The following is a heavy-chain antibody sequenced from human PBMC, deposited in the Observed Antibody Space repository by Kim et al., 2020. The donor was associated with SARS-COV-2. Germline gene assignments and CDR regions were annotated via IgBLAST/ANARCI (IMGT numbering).Heavy chain of an antibody. V-gene: IGHV4-59*01. D-gene: IGHD6-13*01. Sequence: SETLSLTCTVSGDSISPYYWSWIRQPPGKGLEWIGQILYSGSTMYNPSLKSRVTISLDTSKNQFSLKVSSVTAADTAVYYCARHIGYSFDYWGQGSLVTASS. J-gene: IGHJ4*02. CDR1: GDSISPYY. CDR3: ARHIGYSFDY. CDR2: ILYSGST.